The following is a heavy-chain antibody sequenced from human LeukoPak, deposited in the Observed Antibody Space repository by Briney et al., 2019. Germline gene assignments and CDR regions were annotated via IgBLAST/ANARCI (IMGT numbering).Heavy chain of an antibody. CDR3: ATSRRVVVVAATWFDP. V-gene: IGHV1-8*03. Sequence: ASVKVSCKASGYPFTSYDINWVRQATGQGLEWMGWMNPNSGNTGYSQKFQGRVTISRNTAISTAYMELSSLRSEDTAVYYCATSRRVVVVAATWFDPWGQGTLVTVSS. D-gene: IGHD2-15*01. J-gene: IGHJ5*02. CDR2: MNPNSGNT. CDR1: GYPFTSYD.